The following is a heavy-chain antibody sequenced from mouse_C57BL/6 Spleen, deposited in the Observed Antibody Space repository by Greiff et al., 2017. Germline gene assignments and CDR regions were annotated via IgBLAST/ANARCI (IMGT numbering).Heavy chain of an antibody. Sequence: VQLQQSGAELARPGASVKLSCKASGYTFTSYGISWVKQRTGQGLEWIGEIYPRRGNTYSNETFKGKATLTADKSSSAAYMELRSLTSEDSAVYFCARGTTVVARDAMDYWGQGTSVTVSS. V-gene: IGHV1-81*01. J-gene: IGHJ4*01. CDR3: ARGTTVVARDAMDY. D-gene: IGHD1-1*01. CDR1: GYTFTSYG. CDR2: IYPRRGNT.